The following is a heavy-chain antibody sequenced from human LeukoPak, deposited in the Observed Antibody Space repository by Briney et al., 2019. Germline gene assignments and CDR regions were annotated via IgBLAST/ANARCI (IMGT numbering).Heavy chain of an antibody. V-gene: IGHV4-4*07. CDR1: GGSISNYY. CDR3: ARGGWYFHY. D-gene: IGHD6-19*01. Sequence: SETLSLTCTVSGGSISNYYWSWIRQPAGKGLEWIGRIYASGSTNYNPSLKSRVTISEDTSKNQFSLRLNSVTAADTAVYYCARGGWYFHYWGQGTLVTVSS. J-gene: IGHJ4*02. CDR2: IYASGST.